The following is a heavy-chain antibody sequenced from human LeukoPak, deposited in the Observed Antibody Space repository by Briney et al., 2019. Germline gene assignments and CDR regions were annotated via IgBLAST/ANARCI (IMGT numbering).Heavy chain of an antibody. J-gene: IGHJ6*03. Sequence: RASEALSLTCAVYGGSISGYYWSWIRQPPGKGLEWIGEINHSGSTNYNPSLKSRVTISVDTSKNQFSLKLSSVTAADTAVYYCAREGVYSSGWYYYYYYMDVWGKGTTVTISS. D-gene: IGHD6-19*01. V-gene: IGHV4-34*01. CDR2: INHSGST. CDR1: GGSISGYY. CDR3: AREGVYSSGWYYYYYYMDV.